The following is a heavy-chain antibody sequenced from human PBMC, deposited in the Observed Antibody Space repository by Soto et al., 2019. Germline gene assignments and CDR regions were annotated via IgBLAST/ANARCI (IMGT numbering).Heavy chain of an antibody. Sequence: QVQLVESGGGVVQPGRSLRLSCAASGFTFSSYAMHWVRQAPGKGLERVSFIWYDGSNEYFADSVKGRFTLSRDNSKNTLFLQMNSLRAEDTAVYYCARGGRFYGSGSYGMDVWGQGTTVTVSS. CDR3: ARGGRFYGSGSYGMDV. CDR1: GFTFSSYA. D-gene: IGHD3-10*01. V-gene: IGHV3-33*01. CDR2: IWYDGSNE. J-gene: IGHJ6*02.